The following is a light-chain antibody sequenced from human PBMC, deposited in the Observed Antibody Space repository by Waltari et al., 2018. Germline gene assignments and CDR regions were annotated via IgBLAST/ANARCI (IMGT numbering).Light chain of an antibody. Sequence: QSALTQEASVSGTVGQKVPLSCIGNNQNVGRYAASWYQQISHGAPKTVMFGDFLPSGIPDRFSGSKSGTTASLTISGLQPEDEADYYCSTWDYSLRAWVFGGGTILTVL. CDR2: GD. CDR3: STWDYSLRAWV. V-gene: IGLV1-36*01. J-gene: IGLJ3*02. CDR1: NQNVGRYA.